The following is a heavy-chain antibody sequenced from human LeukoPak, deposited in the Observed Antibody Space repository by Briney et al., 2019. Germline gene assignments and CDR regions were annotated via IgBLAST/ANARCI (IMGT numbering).Heavy chain of an antibody. CDR1: GYTFTGFY. Sequence: ASVKVSCKASGYTFTGFYIHRVRQAPGQGLEWMGWINPNSGGTNYAQKFQGRVTMTRDTSISTAYMDLSRLRSDDTAVYSCARIGYCSGGSCYPSVTAFDIWGQGTMVTVSS. CDR2: INPNSGGT. D-gene: IGHD2-15*01. CDR3: ARIGYCSGGSCYPSVTAFDI. V-gene: IGHV1-2*02. J-gene: IGHJ3*02.